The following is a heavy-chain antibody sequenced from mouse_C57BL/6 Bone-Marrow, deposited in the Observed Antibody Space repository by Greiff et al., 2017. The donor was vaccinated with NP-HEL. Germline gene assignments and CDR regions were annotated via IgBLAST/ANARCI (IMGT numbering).Heavy chain of an antibody. J-gene: IGHJ2*01. CDR3: ARGLDY. Sequence: QVQLQQSGAELVRPGTSVKVSCKASGYAFTNYLIDWVKQRPGQGLEWIGVINPGSGGTNYNEKFKGKATLTADKTSSTSYMQLSSLTSEDSAVYFCARGLDYWGRGTTLTVSS. V-gene: IGHV1-54*01. CDR1: GYAFTNYL. D-gene: IGHD3-3*01. CDR2: INPGSGGT.